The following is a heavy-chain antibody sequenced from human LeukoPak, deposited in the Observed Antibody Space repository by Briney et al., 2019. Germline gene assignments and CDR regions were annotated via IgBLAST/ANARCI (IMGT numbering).Heavy chain of an antibody. CDR1: EFIFSNYD. CDR2: ISSSVSII. CDR3: ARARGAFCGGDCYSESYYFDY. Sequence: GGSLRLSCAASEFIFSNYDMNWVRQAPGKGLEWLSYISSSVSIIYYADSVKGRFTISRDNAKNSLYLQMNSLRAEDTAVYYCARARGAFCGGDCYSESYYFDYWGQGTLVTVSS. V-gene: IGHV3-48*03. D-gene: IGHD2-21*02. J-gene: IGHJ4*02.